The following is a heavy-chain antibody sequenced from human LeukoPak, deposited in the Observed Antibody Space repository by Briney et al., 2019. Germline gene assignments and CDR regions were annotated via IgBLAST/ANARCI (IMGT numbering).Heavy chain of an antibody. Sequence: GGSLRLSCAASGFTVSSNYMSWVRQAPGKGLEWVSVIYSGGSTYYADSVKGRFTISRDNSKNTLYLQMNSLRAEDTAVYYCARGGAMVRGVIITTTDYWGQGTLVTVSS. D-gene: IGHD3-10*01. CDR1: GFTVSSNY. CDR3: ARGGAMVRGVIITTTDY. CDR2: IYSGGST. V-gene: IGHV3-66*01. J-gene: IGHJ4*02.